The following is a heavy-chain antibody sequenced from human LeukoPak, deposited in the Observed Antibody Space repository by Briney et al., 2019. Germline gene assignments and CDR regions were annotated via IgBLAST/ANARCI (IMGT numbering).Heavy chain of an antibody. D-gene: IGHD3-22*01. CDR3: ARARGYYDSSGYYIRLRYFDY. Sequence: SETLSLTCTVSGGSISSYYWSWIRQHPGRGLEWGGYIYYSGSTYYNPSLKSRVTISVDTSKNQFSLKLSSVTAADTAVYYCARARGYYDSSGYYIRLRYFDYWGQGTLVTVSS. CDR2: IYYSGST. J-gene: IGHJ4*02. V-gene: IGHV4-59*06. CDR1: GGSISSYY.